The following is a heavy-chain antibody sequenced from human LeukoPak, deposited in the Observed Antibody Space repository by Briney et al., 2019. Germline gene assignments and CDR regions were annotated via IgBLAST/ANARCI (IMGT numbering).Heavy chain of an antibody. Sequence: GGSLRLSCAASGFTFSSYAMSWVRQAPGKGLEWVSGISGSGGHTYYADSVKGRFTISRDNSKNTLYLQMNSLRAEDTAVYYCACSSLPRGYWGQGTLVTVSS. V-gene: IGHV3-23*01. J-gene: IGHJ4*02. CDR3: ACSSLPRGY. CDR1: GFTFSSYA. CDR2: ISGSGGHT. D-gene: IGHD6-13*01.